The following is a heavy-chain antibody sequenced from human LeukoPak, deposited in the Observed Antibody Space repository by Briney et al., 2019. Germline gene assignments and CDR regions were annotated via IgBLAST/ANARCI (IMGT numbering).Heavy chain of an antibody. J-gene: IGHJ4*02. D-gene: IGHD6-13*01. CDR3: TKDRRGPAAGTWYFDS. CDR1: GFTFSSYA. Sequence: PGGSLRLSCAASGFTFSSYAMSWVRQAPGRGLEWVSSITAIDGRTYYADSVRGRFTISRDNSKNTVYLQLNSLRAGDTAIYYCTKDRRGPAAGTWYFDSWGQGTLVTVSS. V-gene: IGHV3-23*01. CDR2: ITAIDGRT.